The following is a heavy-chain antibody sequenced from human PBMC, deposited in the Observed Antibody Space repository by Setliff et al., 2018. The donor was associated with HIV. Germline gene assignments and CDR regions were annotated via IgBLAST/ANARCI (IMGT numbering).Heavy chain of an antibody. CDR3: AIRAYCSSTTCFDN. D-gene: IGHD2-2*01. CDR1: GFTFSSYG. J-gene: IGHJ4*02. V-gene: IGHV3-21*01. CDR2: ISIGSGGAI. Sequence: GGSLRLSCAAYGFTFSSYGMRWVGQAPGRGLEWVSSISIGSGGAIDYADSVQGRFTISRDNAKKSLYLQMNSLRAEDTAVYYCAIRAYCSSTTCFDNWGQGTLVTVSS.